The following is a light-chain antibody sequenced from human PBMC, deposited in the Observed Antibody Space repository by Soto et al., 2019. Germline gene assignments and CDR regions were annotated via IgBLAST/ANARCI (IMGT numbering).Light chain of an antibody. CDR1: SGHSSYA. CDR3: QTWGIGVWV. Sequence: QPVLTQSPSASASLGASVNLTCTLSSGHSSYAIAWHQQQPEKGPRYLMKLNSDGSQRKGVGIPDRFSGSSSGAERYLTSSSLQSEDEADYYCQTWGIGVWVFGGGTKVTVL. CDR2: LNSDGSQ. V-gene: IGLV4-69*01. J-gene: IGLJ3*02.